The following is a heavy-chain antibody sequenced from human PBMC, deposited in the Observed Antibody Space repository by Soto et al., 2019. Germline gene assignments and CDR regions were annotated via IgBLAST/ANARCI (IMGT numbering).Heavy chain of an antibody. J-gene: IGHJ4*02. CDR3: AARHFWSRPWTDVRLDY. D-gene: IGHD3-3*02. Sequence: RSLTSAVSGDSISISHWCKWLRQPPEKGLEWIGQISHSGSTNYNPSLTSRVTISVDKSKNHFSLKLTSVTAADTAVYYCAARHFWSRPWTDVRLDYWGQGTLV. V-gene: IGHV4-4*02. CDR2: ISHSGST. CDR1: GDSISISHW.